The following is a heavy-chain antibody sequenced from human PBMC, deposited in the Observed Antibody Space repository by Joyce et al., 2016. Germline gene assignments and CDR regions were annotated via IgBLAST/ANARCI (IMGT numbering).Heavy chain of an antibody. D-gene: IGHD3-16*01. V-gene: IGHV4-61*08. CDR3: ARVCCFGRFDP. J-gene: IGHJ5*02. CDR1: GASVSRTGNF. Sequence: VQLQESGPGLVKSSGTLSLACTVSGASVSRTGNFWSWFRQSPATGLEWIGQISYIGNPNCYFTLKSRVTISIESSKSQFSLRLNSVTSEDTAVYYCARVCCFGRFDPWGQGTLVAVAS. CDR2: ISYIGNP.